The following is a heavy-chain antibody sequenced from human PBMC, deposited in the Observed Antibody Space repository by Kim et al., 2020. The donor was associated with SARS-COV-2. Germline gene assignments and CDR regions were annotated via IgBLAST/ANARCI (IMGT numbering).Heavy chain of an antibody. CDR2: IIPIFGTA. V-gene: IGHV1-69*13. Sequence: SVKVSCKASGGTFSSYAISWVRQAPGQGLEWMGGIIPIFGTANYAQKFQGRVTITADESTSTAYMELSSLRSEDTAVYYCARGYYGSGSYYTLPSHKYYYYGRDVGGQGTTVTVSS. J-gene: IGHJ6*02. CDR3: ARGYYGSGSYYTLPSHKYYYYGRDV. D-gene: IGHD3-10*01. CDR1: GGTFSSYA.